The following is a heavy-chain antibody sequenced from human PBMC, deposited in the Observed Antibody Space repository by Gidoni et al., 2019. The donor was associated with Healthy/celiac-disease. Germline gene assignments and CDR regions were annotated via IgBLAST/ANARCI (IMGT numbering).Heavy chain of an antibody. CDR3: AKGHYYGSDQPPDY. V-gene: IGHV3-9*02. J-gene: IGHJ4*02. CDR1: GFTSDDYA. CDR2: ISWNSGSI. D-gene: IGHD3-10*01. Sequence: EVQLVESGGGLVQPGRSLRLSCAASGFTSDDYAMHWVRQAPGKGLEWVSGISWNSGSIGYADSVKGRFTISRDNAKNSLYLQMNSLRAEDTALYYCAKGHYYGSDQPPDYWGQGTLVTVSS.